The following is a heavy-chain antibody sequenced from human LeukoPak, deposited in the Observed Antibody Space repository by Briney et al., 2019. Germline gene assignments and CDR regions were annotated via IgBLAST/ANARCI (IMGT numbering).Heavy chain of an antibody. CDR2: IYSSGST. CDR3: AREGRVNSGDYGYFHYYMDV. CDR1: GGSVSNYY. Sequence: SETLSLTCTVSGGSVSNYYWSWIRQPAGKGVEWIGRIYSSGSTEYNPSLNSRVTMSVDTSKNQFSLKLRSVTAADTAVYYCAREGRVNSGDYGYFHYYMDVWGKGTTVTISS. V-gene: IGHV4-4*07. D-gene: IGHD4-17*01. J-gene: IGHJ6*03.